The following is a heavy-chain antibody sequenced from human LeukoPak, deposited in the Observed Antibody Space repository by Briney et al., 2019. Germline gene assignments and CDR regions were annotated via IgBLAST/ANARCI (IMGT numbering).Heavy chain of an antibody. CDR2: MSPDSDGT. CDR1: GNSFTGYY. D-gene: IGHD1-26*01. J-gene: IGHJ4*02. Sequence: ASVKVSCKASGNSFTGYYVHWVRQAPGQGLEWMRWMSPDSDGTNFAQNSQGRVSTTRDTSTRTVYLELRSLRADDTAVYYCANQEGIGAPGAWFDNWGQGTLVTVSS. CDR3: ANQEGIGAPGAWFDN. V-gene: IGHV1-2*02.